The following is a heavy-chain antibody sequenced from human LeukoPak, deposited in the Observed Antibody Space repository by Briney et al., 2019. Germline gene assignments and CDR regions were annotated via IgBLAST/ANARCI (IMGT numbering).Heavy chain of an antibody. J-gene: IGHJ4*02. Sequence: GGSLRPSCAASGFTVSSNYMSWVRQAPGKGLEWVSVFYSGDSTYYADSVKGRFTISRDNSKNTLYLQMNSLRAEDTAVYYCARGPGPTAVQGYYFDYWGQGTLVTVSS. V-gene: IGHV3-53*01. D-gene: IGHD3-10*01. CDR2: FYSGDST. CDR1: GFTVSSNY. CDR3: ARGPGPTAVQGYYFDY.